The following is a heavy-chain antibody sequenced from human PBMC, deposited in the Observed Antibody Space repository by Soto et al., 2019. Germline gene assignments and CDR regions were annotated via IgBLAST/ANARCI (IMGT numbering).Heavy chain of an antibody. J-gene: IGHJ6*02. CDR3: ARDRLMATAGTARHYFGLDC. V-gene: IGHV4-31*03. D-gene: IGHD2-8*01. CDR1: GGTIRSGGYY. CDR2: LYYSGDT. Sequence: SETLSLTGTVSGGTIRSGGYYWSWVRQNPRKGLEWIGNLYYSGDTYYNPSLNSRLTISVDTSKNQFSLTLSSVTAADTAVYYCARDRLMATAGTARHYFGLDCWGQGTTVTVSS.